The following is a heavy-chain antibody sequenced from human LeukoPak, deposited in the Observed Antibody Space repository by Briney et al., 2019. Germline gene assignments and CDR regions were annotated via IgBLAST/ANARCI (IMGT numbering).Heavy chain of an antibody. Sequence: SETLSLTCAVYGGSFSGYYWSWIRQPPGKGLEWIGEINHSGSTNYNPSLKSRVTISVDTSKNQFSPKLSSVTAADTAVYYCARVSVFGVVIAGFDYWGQGTLVTVSS. V-gene: IGHV4-34*01. CDR2: INHSGST. D-gene: IGHD3-3*01. CDR1: GGSFSGYY. J-gene: IGHJ4*02. CDR3: ARVSVFGVVIAGFDY.